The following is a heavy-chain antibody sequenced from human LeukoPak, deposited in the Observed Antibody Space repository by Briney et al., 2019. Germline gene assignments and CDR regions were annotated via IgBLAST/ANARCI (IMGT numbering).Heavy chain of an antibody. V-gene: IGHV3-21*01. CDR3: ARDGTYYYDSSGY. J-gene: IGHJ4*02. D-gene: IGHD3-22*01. CDR2: ISSSSYI. Sequence: GGSLRLSCAASGFTFSSYSMNWVRQAPGKGLEWVSSISSSSYIYYADSVKGRFTISRDNAKNSLYLQMNSLRAEDTAVYYCARDGTYYYDSSGYWGQGTLVTVSS. CDR1: GFTFSSYS.